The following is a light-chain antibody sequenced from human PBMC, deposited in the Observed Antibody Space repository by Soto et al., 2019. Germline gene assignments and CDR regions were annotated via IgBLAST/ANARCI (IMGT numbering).Light chain of an antibody. V-gene: IGKV1-5*03. CDR2: KAS. J-gene: IGKJ1*01. CDR3: QHYNSYSGT. CDR1: QSISDW. Sequence: DIQMTQSPSTLSASVGDRVTITCRASQSISDWLAWYQQKPGKAPKLLIYKASSLESGVPSRFSGSGSGTECTLTITSLQPDDFATYCCQHYNSYSGTFGQGTKVEIK.